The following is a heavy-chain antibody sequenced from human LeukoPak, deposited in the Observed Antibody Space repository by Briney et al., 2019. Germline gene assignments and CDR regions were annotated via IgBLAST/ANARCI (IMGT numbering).Heavy chain of an antibody. CDR2: IYPGDSDT. Sequence: GESLKISCKGSGYSFTSYWIGWVRQMPGKGLEWMEIIYPGDSDTRYSPSFQGQVTISADKSISTAYLQWSSLKASDTAMYYCARTDSSGYYWYGMDVWGQGTTVTVSS. CDR3: ARTDSSGYYWYGMDV. D-gene: IGHD3-22*01. V-gene: IGHV5-51*01. CDR1: GYSFTSYW. J-gene: IGHJ6*02.